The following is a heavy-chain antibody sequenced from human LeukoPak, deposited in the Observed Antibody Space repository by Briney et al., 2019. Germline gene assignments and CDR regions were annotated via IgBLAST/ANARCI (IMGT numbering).Heavy chain of an antibody. CDR1: GFTFSSYA. CDR2: ISGSGDST. V-gene: IGHV3-23*01. Sequence: GGSLRLSCAASGFTFSSYAMSWVRQAPGKGLEWVSAISGSGDSTYYADSVKGQFTISRDNSKNTLYLQMNSLRAEDTAIYYCAKRGAEVGTTVAPGDYWGQGTLVTVSS. CDR3: AKRGAEVGTTVAPGDY. D-gene: IGHD1-26*01. J-gene: IGHJ4*02.